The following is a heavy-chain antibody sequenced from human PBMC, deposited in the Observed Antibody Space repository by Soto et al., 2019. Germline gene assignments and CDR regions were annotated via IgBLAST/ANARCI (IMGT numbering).Heavy chain of an antibody. CDR2: ISSNSGTI. J-gene: IGHJ4*02. V-gene: IGHV3-48*01. CDR1: GFTFSNYN. CDR3: ARADPVALAGDFDY. D-gene: IGHD6-19*01. Sequence: PGGSLRLSCAVSGFTFSNYNFNWVRQAPGKGLEWISYISSNSGTIYYADSVKGRFTISRDNAKNSLYLQMNSLRAEDTAVYYCARADPVALAGDFDYWGQGALVTVSS.